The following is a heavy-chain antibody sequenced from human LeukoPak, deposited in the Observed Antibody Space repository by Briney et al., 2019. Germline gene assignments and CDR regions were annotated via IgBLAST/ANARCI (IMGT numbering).Heavy chain of an antibody. Sequence: SETLSLTCTVSGGSISSYYWSWIRQPPGKGLEWIGYIYYGGSTIYNPSLKSRVAISVDTSRNVFSLKLSSVTAADTAVYYCARGGDYYDSRGSPYCFDYWGQGTLVTVSS. CDR3: ARGGDYYDSRGSPYCFDY. J-gene: IGHJ4*02. V-gene: IGHV4-59*08. CDR2: IYYGGST. CDR1: GGSISSYY. D-gene: IGHD3-22*01.